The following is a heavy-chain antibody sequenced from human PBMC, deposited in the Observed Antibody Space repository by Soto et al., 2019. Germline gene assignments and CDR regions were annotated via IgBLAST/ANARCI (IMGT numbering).Heavy chain of an antibody. CDR1: GFSVSGVY. D-gene: IGHD3-16*01. CDR3: ARVDTLYAAVAY. V-gene: IGHV3-66*01. Sequence: EVQLVESGGGLVQPGGSLRLSCAVSGFSVSGVYMTWVRQVPGKGLECVSLLYTDETTYYADSVKVRFAISKDNSKDTLFLQMNRLRVEHTAVYYCARVDTLYAAVAYWGHGTLVTVSS. CDR2: LYTDETT. J-gene: IGHJ4*01.